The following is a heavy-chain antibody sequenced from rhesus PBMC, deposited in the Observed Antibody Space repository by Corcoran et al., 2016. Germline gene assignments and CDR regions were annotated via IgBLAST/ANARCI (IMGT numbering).Heavy chain of an antibody. D-gene: IGHD1-1-1*01. J-gene: IGHJ1*01. CDR2: IYGQKAST. Sequence: QVQLQQWGEGLVKPSEPLSLTCAVSGGSIGCYSYWTWIRQPAATGLEWVGYIYGQKASTNHNPAPKKRVTISKDTSKNQFCLQPSSVTAADTAVYYWARDSPRMAGAFEFWGQGARVTVSS. V-gene: IGHV4-73*01. CDR1: GGSIGCYSY. CDR3: ARDSPRMAGAFEF.